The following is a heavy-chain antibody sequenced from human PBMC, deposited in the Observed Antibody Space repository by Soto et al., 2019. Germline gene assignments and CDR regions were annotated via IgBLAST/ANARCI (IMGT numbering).Heavy chain of an antibody. CDR1: GGTFNNYG. D-gene: IGHD3-9*01. Sequence: QVQLVQSGAEVKKPGSSVKVSCKASGGTFNNYGMGWVRQDPGQGLEWMGGIIPMIGRTNYAQKFQGRLTLTADASRSTAYMELRSLRSDDTAVYYCASWDYDVLTGYSYDDWGQGTLVTVSS. CDR2: IIPMIGRT. V-gene: IGHV1-69*01. CDR3: ASWDYDVLTGYSYDD. J-gene: IGHJ4*02.